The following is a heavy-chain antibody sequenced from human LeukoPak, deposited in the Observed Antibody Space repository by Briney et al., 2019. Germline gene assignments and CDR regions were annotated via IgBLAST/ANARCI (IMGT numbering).Heavy chain of an antibody. Sequence: PGGSLRLSCAASGFGYSTFAMAWVRQAPGKGLEWVSTISTSGETTYYADSVKGRFTASRDNSKNTLSLQINGLRAEDTAVYYCARDAFDIWGQGTMVTVSS. CDR1: GFGYSTFA. V-gene: IGHV3-23*01. CDR2: ISTSGETT. CDR3: ARDAFDI. J-gene: IGHJ3*02.